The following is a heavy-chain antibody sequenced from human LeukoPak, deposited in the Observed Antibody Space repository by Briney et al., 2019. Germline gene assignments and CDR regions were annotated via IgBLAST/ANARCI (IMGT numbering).Heavy chain of an antibody. CDR2: MSGRGGST. CDR1: GFTFSSYA. Sequence: GGSLRLSCAASGFTFSSYAMSWVRQAPGKGLEWVSGMSGRGGSTYYADSVKGRFTISRDNSKNTLYLQMNSLRAEDTAVYYCAKRVRGYLAYWGQGTLVTVSS. D-gene: IGHD3-3*01. CDR3: AKRVRGYLAY. J-gene: IGHJ4*02. V-gene: IGHV3-23*01.